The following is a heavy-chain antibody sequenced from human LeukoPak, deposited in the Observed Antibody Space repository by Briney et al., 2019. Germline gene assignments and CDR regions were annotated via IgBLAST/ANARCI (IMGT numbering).Heavy chain of an antibody. CDR1: GFTFSSYA. CDR3: ANWRYCSGGSCPGPFDY. J-gene: IGHJ4*02. V-gene: IGHV3-23*01. D-gene: IGHD2-15*01. CDR2: ISGSGGSA. Sequence: GGSLRLSCAASGFTFSSYAMSWVRQAPGKGLEWVSAISGSGGSAYYADSVKGRFTISRDNSKNTLYLQMNSLRAEDTAVYYCANWRYCSGGSCPGPFDYWGQGTLVTVSS.